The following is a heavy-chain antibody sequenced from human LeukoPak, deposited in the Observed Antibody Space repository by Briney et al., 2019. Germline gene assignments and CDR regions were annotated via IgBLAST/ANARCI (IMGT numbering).Heavy chain of an antibody. V-gene: IGHV3-30-3*01. D-gene: IGHD1-26*01. Sequence: GRSLRLSCAASGFTFSSYAMHWVRQAPGKGLEWVAVISYDGSNKYYADSVKGRFTISRDNSKNMLYLQMNSLRAEDTAVYYCASLGQGGSSDSDYWGQGTLVTVSS. CDR2: ISYDGSNK. CDR1: GFTFSSYA. J-gene: IGHJ4*02. CDR3: ASLGQGGSSDSDY.